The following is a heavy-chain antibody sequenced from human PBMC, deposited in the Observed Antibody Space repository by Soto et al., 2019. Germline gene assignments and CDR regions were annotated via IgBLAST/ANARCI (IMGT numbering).Heavy chain of an antibody. CDR3: ARDGGGDFWSGYMNEYGMDV. CDR1: GGSISSSSYY. J-gene: IGHJ6*02. D-gene: IGHD3-3*01. Sequence: SETLSLTCTVSGGSISSSSYYWGWIRQPPGKGLEWIGSIYYSGSTYYNPSLKSRVTISVDTSKNQFSLKLSSVTAADTAVYYCARDGGGDFWSGYMNEYGMDVWGQGTTVTVSS. CDR2: IYYSGST. V-gene: IGHV4-39*02.